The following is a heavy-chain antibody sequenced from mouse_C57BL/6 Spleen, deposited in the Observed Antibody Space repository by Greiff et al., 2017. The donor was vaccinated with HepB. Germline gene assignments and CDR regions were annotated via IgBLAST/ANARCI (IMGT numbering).Heavy chain of an antibody. D-gene: IGHD1-1*01. Sequence: EVKLQESGAELVRPGASVKLSCTASGFNIKDDYMHWVKQRPEQGLEWIGWIDPENGDTEYASKFQGKATITADTSSNTAYLQLSSLTSEDTAVYYCIAYYYGSSLFAYWGQGTLVTVSA. CDR2: IDPENGDT. CDR3: IAYYYGSSLFAY. J-gene: IGHJ3*01. V-gene: IGHV14-4*01. CDR1: GFNIKDDY.